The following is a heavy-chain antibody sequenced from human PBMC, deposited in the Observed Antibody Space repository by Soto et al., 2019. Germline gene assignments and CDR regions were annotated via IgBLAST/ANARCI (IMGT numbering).Heavy chain of an antibody. J-gene: IGHJ6*02. CDR2: NIPIFGTS. CDR1: GDTLSRSS. D-gene: IGHD3-10*01. CDR3: AREIVDLVMVHGFYYDGLDV. V-gene: IGHV1-69*13. Sequence: SVNASCKAFGDTLSRSSVSCVSQAPGQGLEWMEGNIPIFGTSDYAQKFQGIMIITADESTNTAYMELTSLRSEDTGIYYCAREIVDLVMVHGFYYDGLDVWGRGSTVTVSS.